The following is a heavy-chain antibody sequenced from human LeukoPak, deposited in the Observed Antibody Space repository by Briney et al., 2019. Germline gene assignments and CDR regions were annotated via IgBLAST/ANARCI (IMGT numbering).Heavy chain of an antibody. D-gene: IGHD3-22*01. V-gene: IGHV4-30-4*01. CDR3: ARPYYYDSRIDP. J-gene: IGHJ5*02. Sequence: SETLSLACTVSGGSVSSGDYYWSWIRQSPGEGLEWIAYMYYSGSTYYNPSLKSRVTMSADTSKNQLSLKLSSVTAADTAVYYCARPYYYDSRIDPWGQGILVTVSS. CDR1: GGSVSSGDYY. CDR2: MYYSGST.